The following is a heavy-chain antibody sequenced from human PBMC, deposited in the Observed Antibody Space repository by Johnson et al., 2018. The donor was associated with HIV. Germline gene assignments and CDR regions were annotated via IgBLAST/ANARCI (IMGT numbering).Heavy chain of an antibody. CDR1: GFSVSSNY. CDR3: ATPRSEYQPDDAFDI. J-gene: IGHJ3*02. D-gene: IGHD2-2*01. V-gene: IGHV3-66*02. CDR2: IFGGGTT. Sequence: VQLVESGGGLVQPGGSLRLSCAASGFSVSSNYMSWVRQAPGKGLEWVSVIFGGGTTYYTDSVNGRFTISRDNSKNTLYLQMNSLRAEDTAVYYCATPRSEYQPDDAFDIWGQGTMVTVSS.